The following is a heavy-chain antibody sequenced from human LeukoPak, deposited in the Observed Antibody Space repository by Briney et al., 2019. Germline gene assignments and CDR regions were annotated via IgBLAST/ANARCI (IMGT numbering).Heavy chain of an antibody. V-gene: IGHV1-2*02. CDR1: GYTCTGYY. CDR3: ARGMTYYDSSGYFY. Sequence: ASVKVSCKASGYTCTGYYMHWVRQAPGQGLEWMGWINPNSGGTNYAQKFQGRVTMTRDTSISTAYMELSRLRSDDTAVYYCARGMTYYDSSGYFYWGQGTLVTVSS. J-gene: IGHJ4*02. D-gene: IGHD3-22*01. CDR2: INPNSGGT.